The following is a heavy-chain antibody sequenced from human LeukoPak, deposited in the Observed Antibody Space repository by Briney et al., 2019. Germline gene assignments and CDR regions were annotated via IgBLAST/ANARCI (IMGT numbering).Heavy chain of an antibody. D-gene: IGHD1-26*01. CDR3: ARDYSGIVDPLSGMDV. Sequence: PGRSLRLSCAASGFTFSSYGMHWVRQAPGKGLEWVAVIWYDGSNKYYADSVKGRFTISRDNSKNTLYLQMNSLRAEDTAVYYCARDYSGIVDPLSGMDVWGQGTTVTVSS. CDR2: IWYDGSNK. J-gene: IGHJ6*02. V-gene: IGHV3-33*01. CDR1: GFTFSSYG.